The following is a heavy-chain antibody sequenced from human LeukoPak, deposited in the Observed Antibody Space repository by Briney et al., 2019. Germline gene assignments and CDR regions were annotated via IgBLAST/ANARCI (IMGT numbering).Heavy chain of an antibody. CDR1: GFTFSSYE. V-gene: IGHV3-48*03. Sequence: PGGSLRLSCAASGFTFSSYEMNWVRQAPGKGLGWVSYISSSGSTIYYADSVKGRFTISRDNAKNSLYLQMNSLRAEDTAVYYCARASNTAMAPFAFDIWGQGTMVTVSS. CDR3: ARASNTAMAPFAFDI. J-gene: IGHJ3*02. D-gene: IGHD5-18*01. CDR2: ISSSGSTI.